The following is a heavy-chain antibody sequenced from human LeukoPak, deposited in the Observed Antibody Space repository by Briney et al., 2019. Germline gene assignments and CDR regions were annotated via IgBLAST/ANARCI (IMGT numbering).Heavy chain of an antibody. D-gene: IGHD5-24*01. J-gene: IGHJ4*02. V-gene: IGHV3-23*01. CDR2: INPSGDRT. Sequence: GGFLRLSCVASGIIFRSHGMAWVRQAPGKGLEWVSSINPSGDRTYHADFVKGRFIISRDNSKNTVSLQMNSLRAEDSAIYHCARAYNKAYDYWGQGTLVTVSS. CDR1: GIIFRSHG. CDR3: ARAYNKAYDY.